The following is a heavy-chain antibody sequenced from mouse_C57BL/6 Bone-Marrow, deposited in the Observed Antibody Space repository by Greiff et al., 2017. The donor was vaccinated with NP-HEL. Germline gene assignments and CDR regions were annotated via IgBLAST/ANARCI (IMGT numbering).Heavy chain of an antibody. CDR3: ARRYYGSPYWYFDV. D-gene: IGHD1-1*01. V-gene: IGHV1-81*01. J-gene: IGHJ1*03. Sequence: VQLQQSGAELARPGASVTLSCKASGYTFTSYGLSWVKQRTGQGLEWIGELYPRSGNTYSNEKFKGKATLTADKSSSTAYMELSSLTSEDSAVYFCARRYYGSPYWYFDVWGTGTTVTVSS. CDR1: GYTFTSYG. CDR2: LYPRSGNT.